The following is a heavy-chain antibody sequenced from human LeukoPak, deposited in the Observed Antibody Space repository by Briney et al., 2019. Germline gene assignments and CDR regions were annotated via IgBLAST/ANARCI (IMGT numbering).Heavy chain of an antibody. J-gene: IGHJ6*03. CDR2: VSSSGATI. CDR1: GFTFSTYT. V-gene: IGHV3-48*04. CDR3: ARVLTAAAGRSYYYYMDV. D-gene: IGHD6-13*01. Sequence: GGSLRLSCAASGFTFSTYTMNWVRQAPGKGLEWVSYVSSSGATIYYADSVKGRFTISRDNAKNSLYLQMNSLRAEDTAVYYCARVLTAAAGRSYYYYMDVWGKGTTVTVSS.